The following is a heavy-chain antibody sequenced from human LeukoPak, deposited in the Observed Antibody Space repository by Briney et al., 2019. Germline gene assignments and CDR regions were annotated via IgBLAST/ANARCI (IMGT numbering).Heavy chain of an antibody. Sequence: SETLSLTCTVSGYSISSGYYWGWIRQPPGKGLEWIGTMHHSGSTYYNPSLKSRVTISVDTSKNQFSLKLNSVTAADTAVYYCGRRPHCSTTTCYTRWFDSWGQGTLVTVSS. CDR1: GYSISSGYY. J-gene: IGHJ5*01. CDR2: MHHSGST. V-gene: IGHV4-38-2*02. D-gene: IGHD2-2*02. CDR3: GRRPHCSTTTCYTRWFDS.